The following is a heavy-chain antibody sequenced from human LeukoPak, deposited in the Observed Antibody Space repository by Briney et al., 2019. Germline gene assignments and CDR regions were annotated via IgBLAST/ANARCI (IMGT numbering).Heavy chain of an antibody. D-gene: IGHD3-3*01. CDR2: IYYSGCT. CDR3: ARALYYDFWSGYPSFDY. CDR1: GGSISSYY. J-gene: IGHJ4*02. Sequence: SETLSLTCTVSGGSISSYYWSWIRQPPGKGLEWIGYIYYSGCTNYNPSLKSRVTISVDTSKNQFSLKLSSVTAADTAVYYCARALYYDFWSGYPSFDYWGQGTLVTVSS. V-gene: IGHV4-59*01.